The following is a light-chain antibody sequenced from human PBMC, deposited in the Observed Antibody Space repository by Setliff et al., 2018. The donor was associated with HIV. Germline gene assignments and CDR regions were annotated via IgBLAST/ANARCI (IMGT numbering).Light chain of an antibody. CDR1: SSDVGAYNY. J-gene: IGLJ1*01. V-gene: IGLV2-8*01. CDR2: EVS. Sequence: QSVLPQPPSASGSPGQSVTISCSGTSSDVGAYNYVSWYQQHPGKAPKLMIYEVSKRPSGVPDRFSGSKSGNTASLTVSGLQAEDEADYYCCSYAGSPYVFGSGTKVTVL. CDR3: CSYAGSPYV.